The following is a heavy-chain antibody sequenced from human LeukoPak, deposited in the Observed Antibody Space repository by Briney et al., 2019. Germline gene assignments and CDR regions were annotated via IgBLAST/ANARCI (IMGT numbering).Heavy chain of an antibody. Sequence: ASVKVSCKASGYTFTSYDINWVRQAPGQRLEWMGWINAGNGNTKYSQKFQGRVTITRDTSASTAYMELSSLRSEDTAVYYCARERDLHYYDSSGQGYWGQGTLVTVSS. CDR1: GYTFTSYD. J-gene: IGHJ4*02. CDR2: INAGNGNT. D-gene: IGHD3-22*01. CDR3: ARERDLHYYDSSGQGY. V-gene: IGHV1-3*01.